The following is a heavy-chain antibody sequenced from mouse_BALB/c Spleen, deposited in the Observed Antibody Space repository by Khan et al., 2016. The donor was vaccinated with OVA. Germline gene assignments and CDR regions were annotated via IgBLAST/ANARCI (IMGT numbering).Heavy chain of an antibody. D-gene: IGHD1-1*01. CDR3: ASGRLILRYPDYFDY. CDR1: GYSFTSDYA. CDR2: IGYSGST. Sequence: EVQLQESGPGLLKPSQSLSLTCTVTGYSFTSDYAWNWIRPLPGNILEWMAYIGYSGSTTYNPSLRSRISITRDTSTHQFFLQLTYVTTEDTATYYCASGRLILRYPDYFDYWGQGTTVTVSS. J-gene: IGHJ2*01. V-gene: IGHV3-2*02.